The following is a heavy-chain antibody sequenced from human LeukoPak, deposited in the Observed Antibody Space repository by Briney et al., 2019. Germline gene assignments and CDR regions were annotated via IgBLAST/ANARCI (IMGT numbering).Heavy chain of an antibody. D-gene: IGHD3-22*01. CDR3: ASLTHSYYADPAGYYPFYYMHA. CDR1: SGSITDSNYY. CDR2: INYSGTT. J-gene: IGHJ6*03. V-gene: IGHV4-39*02. Sequence: SETLSLTCNVSSGSITDSNYYWGWIRQPPGKGLEWIGRINYSGTTYYSPSLKSRVTISVDTSRKHFSLKVTSVSAADTAVYYCASLTHSYYADPAGYYPFYYMHALCKGTTVTVSS.